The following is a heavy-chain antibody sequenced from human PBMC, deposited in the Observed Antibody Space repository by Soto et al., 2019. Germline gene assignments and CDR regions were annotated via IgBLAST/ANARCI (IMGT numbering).Heavy chain of an antibody. J-gene: IGHJ4*02. V-gene: IGHV1-18*01. CDR3: ARDARLGGTTWFSGY. Sequence: QVQLVQSGAEVKKPGASVKVSCKASGYTFTSYGISWVRQAPGQGLEWMGWISAYNGNTNYAQKLQGRVTMTTDTSTSTADMELRSLRSDDTAVYYCARDARLGGTTWFSGYWGQGTLVTVSS. CDR2: ISAYNGNT. D-gene: IGHD1-1*01. CDR1: GYTFTSYG.